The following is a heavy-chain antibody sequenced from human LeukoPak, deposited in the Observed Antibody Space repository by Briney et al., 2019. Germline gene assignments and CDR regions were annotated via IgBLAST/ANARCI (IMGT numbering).Heavy chain of an antibody. CDR2: IRLDGGEK. Sequence: GGSLRLSCAVSGFPFSSYWMNWVRQAQGKGWEWVASIRLDGGEKSYVDSVKGRFTISRDNTKNSLYLQMSSLRAEDTAVYFCARDGAAAGLYFDLWGQGTLVTVSS. J-gene: IGHJ4*01. CDR1: GFPFSSYW. D-gene: IGHD6-13*01. V-gene: IGHV3-7*01. CDR3: ARDGAAAGLYFDL.